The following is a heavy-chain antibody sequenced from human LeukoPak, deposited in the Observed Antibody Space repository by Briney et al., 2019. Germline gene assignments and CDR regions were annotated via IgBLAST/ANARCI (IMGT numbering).Heavy chain of an antibody. CDR2: IYYSGST. CDR3: AGDHVQQLVLADAFDI. J-gene: IGHJ3*02. CDR1: GGSISSYY. V-gene: IGHV4-59*12. Sequence: SETLSLTCTVSGGSISSYYWSWIRQPPGKGLEWIGYIYYSGSTNYNPSLKSRVTISVDTSKNQFSLKLSSVTAADTAVYYCAGDHVQQLVLADAFDIWGQGTMVTVSS. D-gene: IGHD6-13*01.